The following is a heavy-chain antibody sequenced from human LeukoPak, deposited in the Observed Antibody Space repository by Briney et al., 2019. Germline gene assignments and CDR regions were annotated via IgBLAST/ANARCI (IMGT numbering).Heavy chain of an antibody. Sequence: VASVKLSCKASGYTFTSYGISWVRQAPGQGLEWMGWISAYNGNTNYAQKLQGRVTMTTDTSTSTAYMELRSLRSDDTAVYYCARAIAALELVPFDYWGQGTLVTVSS. J-gene: IGHJ4*02. CDR2: ISAYNGNT. D-gene: IGHD6-13*01. CDR1: GYTFTSYG. CDR3: ARAIAALELVPFDY. V-gene: IGHV1-18*01.